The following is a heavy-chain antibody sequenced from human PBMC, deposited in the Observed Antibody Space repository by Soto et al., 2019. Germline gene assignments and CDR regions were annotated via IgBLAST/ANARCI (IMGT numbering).Heavy chain of an antibody. D-gene: IGHD2-8*01. V-gene: IGHV3-73*02. CDR3: AGLIDTLFDRCDY. CDR1: GFSLSGSF. Sequence: EVELVESGGGLVQPGGSLKLSCAASGFSLSGSFIHWVRQASGKGPEWVGRIASRAHNYAKAYGTSVQGRFTVSRDDSRNTASLQMTALKTEGTAVYFFAGLIDTLFDRCDYVGRGILFTVSP. J-gene: IGHJ4*02. CDR2: IASRAHNYAK.